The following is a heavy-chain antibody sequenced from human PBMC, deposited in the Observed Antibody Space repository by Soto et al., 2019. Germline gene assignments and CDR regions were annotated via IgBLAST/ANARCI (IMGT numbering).Heavy chain of an antibody. J-gene: IGHJ6*02. CDR2: IYPGDSDT. V-gene: IGHV5-51*01. CDR3: ARALIVAAEISYSYYGMDV. Sequence: ESLKISCKGSGYSFTSYWIGWVRQMPGKGLEWMGIIYPGDSDTRYSPSFPGQVTIAADKSIRTASLQWNSLEASDNASSYGARALIVAAEISYSYYGMDVWGQGTTVTVSS. CDR1: GYSFTSYW. D-gene: IGHD6-13*01.